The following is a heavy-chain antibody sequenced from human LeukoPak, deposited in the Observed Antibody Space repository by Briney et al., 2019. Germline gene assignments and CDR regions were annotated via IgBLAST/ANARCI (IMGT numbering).Heavy chain of an antibody. Sequence: SETLSLTCTVSGGSISSGGYYWSWIHQHPGKGLEWIGYIYYSGSTYYSPSLKSRVTISVDTSKNQFSLKLSSVTAADTAVYYCASQGANQYYYYGMDVWGQGTTVTVSS. J-gene: IGHJ6*02. V-gene: IGHV4-31*03. CDR3: ASQGANQYYYYGMDV. CDR1: GGSISSGGYY. CDR2: IYYSGST.